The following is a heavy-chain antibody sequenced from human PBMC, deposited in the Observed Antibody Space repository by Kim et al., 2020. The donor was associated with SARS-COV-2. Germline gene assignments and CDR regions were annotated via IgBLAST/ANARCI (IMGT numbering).Heavy chain of an antibody. CDR3: AKDQMYYDILTGYYESNIFDY. D-gene: IGHD3-9*01. Sequence: GGSLRLSCAASGFTFSSYGMYWVRQAPGKGLEWVAVISYDGSNKYYADSVKGRFTISRDNSKNTLYLQMNSLRAEDTAVYYCAKDQMYYDILTGYYESNIFDYWGQGTLVTVSS. CDR2: ISYDGSNK. V-gene: IGHV3-30*18. CDR1: GFTFSSYG. J-gene: IGHJ4*02.